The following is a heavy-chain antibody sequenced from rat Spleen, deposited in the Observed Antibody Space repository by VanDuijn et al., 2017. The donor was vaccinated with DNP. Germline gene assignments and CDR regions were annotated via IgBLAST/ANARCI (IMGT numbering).Heavy chain of an antibody. CDR2: IIYDGSST. Sequence: EVQLVESGGGLVRPGNSLRLSCAASGFIFSDYAMAWVRQSPKMGLEWVATIIYDGSSTFYWDSVTGRFTISRDFAKSTLYLQMDSLRSEDSATYYCTTRGNYGGYDYWGQGVMVTVSS. CDR1: GFIFSDYA. CDR3: TTRGNYGGYDY. J-gene: IGHJ2*01. D-gene: IGHD1-11*01. V-gene: IGHV5S10*01.